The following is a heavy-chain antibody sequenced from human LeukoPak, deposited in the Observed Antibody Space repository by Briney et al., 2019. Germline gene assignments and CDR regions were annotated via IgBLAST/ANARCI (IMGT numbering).Heavy chain of an antibody. V-gene: IGHV3-23*01. CDR2: ITGSGGST. Sequence: GGSLRLSCAASGFIFRSYDMSWVRQAPGKGLAWVSTITGSGGSTYYADSVKGRFTISRDNAKNSLCLQMNSLRAEDTAVYYCARVTLGYCSGGSCYSIDYWGQGTLVTVSS. D-gene: IGHD2-15*01. CDR1: GFIFRSYD. CDR3: ARVTLGYCSGGSCYSIDY. J-gene: IGHJ4*02.